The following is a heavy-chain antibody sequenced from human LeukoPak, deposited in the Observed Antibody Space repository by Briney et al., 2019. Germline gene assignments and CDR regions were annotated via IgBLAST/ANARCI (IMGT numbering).Heavy chain of an antibody. CDR1: GYTFTCYY. D-gene: IGHD7-27*01. J-gene: IGHJ4*02. Sequence: ATVKVSCKASGYTFTCYYMHWVRQAPGQGLEWMGWTNPKSGGTNYAQKFQGRVTMTRDTSISTAHMELSRLRSDDTAVYYCARLGEAGDPALYYFDYWGQGTLVTVSS. CDR3: ARLGEAGDPALYYFDY. V-gene: IGHV1-2*02. CDR2: TNPKSGGT.